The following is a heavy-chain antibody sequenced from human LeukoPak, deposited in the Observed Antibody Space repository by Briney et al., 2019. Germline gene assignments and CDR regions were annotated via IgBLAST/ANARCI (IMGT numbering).Heavy chain of an antibody. CDR2: INHSGST. V-gene: IGHV4-34*01. D-gene: IGHD2-21*01. CDR3: ARQIARCFDY. J-gene: IGHJ4*02. CDR1: GGSISSYY. Sequence: RPSETLSLTCTVSGGSISSYYWSWIRQPPGKGLEWIGEINHSGSTNYNPSLKSRVTISVDTSKNQFSLKLSSVTAADTAVYYCARQIARCFDYWGQGTLVTVSS.